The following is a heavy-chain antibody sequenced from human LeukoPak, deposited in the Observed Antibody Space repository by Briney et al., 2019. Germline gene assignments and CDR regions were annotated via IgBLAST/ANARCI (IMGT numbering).Heavy chain of an antibody. CDR3: ARATWDS. CDR2: IYSVETT. V-gene: IGHV3-53*05. CDR1: GFTVRSNY. J-gene: IGHJ4*02. Sequence: GGSLRLSCAASGFTVRSNYISWVRQAPGKGLEWVSVIYSVETTFYADSVKGRFTISRDNSKNTLYLQMNSLRAEDTAVYYCARATWDSWGQGALVTVSS. D-gene: IGHD2-15*01.